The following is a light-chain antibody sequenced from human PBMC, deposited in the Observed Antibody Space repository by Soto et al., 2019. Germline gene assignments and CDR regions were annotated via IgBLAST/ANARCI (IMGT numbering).Light chain of an antibody. CDR1: QSVNRY. CDR2: GAS. V-gene: IGKV3-20*01. J-gene: IGKJ1*01. CDR3: QQYGSSGK. Sequence: EIVLTQSPATLSLSPGERATLSCCASQSVNRYLVWYQQKPGQAPRLLIYGASSRATGIPDRFSGSGSGTDFTLTISRLEPEDFAVYYCQQYGSSGKFGQGTKVDIK.